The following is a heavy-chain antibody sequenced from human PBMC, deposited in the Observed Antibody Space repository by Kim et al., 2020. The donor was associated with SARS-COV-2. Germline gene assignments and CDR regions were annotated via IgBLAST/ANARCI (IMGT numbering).Heavy chain of an antibody. CDR3: ARDKGDVWYFYYFDY. D-gene: IGHD6-13*01. V-gene: IGHV3-30*07. J-gene: IGHJ4*02. Sequence: DSGKGRLPISRDNSKNALYLQMNSLRAEDTAVYYCARDKGDVWYFYYFDYWGQGTLVTVSS.